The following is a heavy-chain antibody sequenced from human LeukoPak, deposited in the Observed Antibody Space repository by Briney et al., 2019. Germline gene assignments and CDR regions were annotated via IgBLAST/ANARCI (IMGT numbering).Heavy chain of an antibody. D-gene: IGHD6-6*01. V-gene: IGHV4-59*01. J-gene: IGHJ4*02. Sequence: SETLSLTCTASGGSISTYYWSWIRQSPGKGLEWIGYIYNIGNTNYNPSLESRVTISVDTSKNQFSLKLRSVSAADTAVYCARGSYYFDYWGQGTLVTVSS. CDR2: IYNIGNT. CDR3: ARGSYYFDY. CDR1: GGSISTYY.